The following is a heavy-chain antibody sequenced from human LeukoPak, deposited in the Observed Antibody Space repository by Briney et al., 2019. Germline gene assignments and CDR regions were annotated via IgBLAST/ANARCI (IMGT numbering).Heavy chain of an antibody. CDR1: GYSISSGYF. J-gene: IGHJ4*02. V-gene: IGHV4-38-2*02. Sequence: SETLSLTCSVSGYSISSGYFWGWIRQPPGKGLEWIGSIYHSGSTYYNPSLKSRVTMSLDTSKNQFSLKLSSVTAADTAVYYCARGRDGYNFLNRGEYYYFDYWGQGTLVTVSS. CDR3: ARGRDGYNFLNRGEYYYFDY. D-gene: IGHD5-24*01. CDR2: IYHSGST.